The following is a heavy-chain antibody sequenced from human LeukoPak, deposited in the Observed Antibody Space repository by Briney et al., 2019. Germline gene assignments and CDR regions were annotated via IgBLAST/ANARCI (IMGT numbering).Heavy chain of an antibody. J-gene: IGHJ4*02. V-gene: IGHV4-59*12. D-gene: IGHD6-13*01. Sequence: SETLSLTCTVSGGSISSYYWSWVRQPPGKGLEWIGYLYDGGSTHYNPSLKSRVIISVDTSKNQFSLNLSSVTAADTAVYYCARDAAKAQLAYFDCWGQGTLVTVSS. CDR3: ARDAAKAQLAYFDC. CDR1: GGSISSYY. CDR2: LYDGGST.